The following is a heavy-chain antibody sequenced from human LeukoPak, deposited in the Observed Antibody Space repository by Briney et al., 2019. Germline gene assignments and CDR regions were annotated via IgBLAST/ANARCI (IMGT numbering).Heavy chain of an antibody. CDR1: GFTFNIYA. V-gene: IGHV3-23*01. CDR3: ARDRPNYHENNGHYYQRDGDH. D-gene: IGHD3-10*01. Sequence: PGGSQRLSCAASGFTFNIYAMSWVRLAPGKGLQWVASMCGSAGCTFYADSVKGRFTISRDNSKNTLYLQMNSLRAEDTAIYYCARDRPNYHENNGHYYQRDGDHWGQGTLVTVSS. J-gene: IGHJ5*02. CDR2: MCGSAGCT.